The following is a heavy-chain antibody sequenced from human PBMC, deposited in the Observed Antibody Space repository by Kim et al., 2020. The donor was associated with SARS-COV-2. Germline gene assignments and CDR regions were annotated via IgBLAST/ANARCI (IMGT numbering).Heavy chain of an antibody. J-gene: IGHJ4*01. V-gene: IGHV4-39*07. D-gene: IGHD6-13*01. Sequence: SETLSLTCTVSGGSISSSSYYWGWIRQPPGKGLEWIGSIYYSGSTYYNPSLKSRVTISVDTSKNQFSLKLSSVTTADTAVYYCAREGSSWSQFPFDYWG. CDR2: IYYSGST. CDR3: AREGSSWSQFPFDY. CDR1: GGSISSSSYY.